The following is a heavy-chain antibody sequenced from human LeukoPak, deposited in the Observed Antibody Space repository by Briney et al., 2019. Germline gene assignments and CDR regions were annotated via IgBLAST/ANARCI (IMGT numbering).Heavy chain of an antibody. CDR1: GFTFSSYW. CDR2: IKQDGSEK. Sequence: PGGSLRLSCAASGFTFSSYWMSWVRQAPGKGLEWVANIKQDGSEKYYVDSVKGRFTISRDNAKNSLYLQMNSLRAEDTAVYYCAREGGIAAAGKVWFDPWGQGTLVTVSS. CDR3: AREGGIAAAGKVWFDP. V-gene: IGHV3-7*01. J-gene: IGHJ5*02. D-gene: IGHD6-13*01.